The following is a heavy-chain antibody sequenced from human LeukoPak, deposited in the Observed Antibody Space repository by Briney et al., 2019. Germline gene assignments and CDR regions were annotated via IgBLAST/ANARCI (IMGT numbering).Heavy chain of an antibody. Sequence: SVKVSCKASGGTFSSYAISWVRQAPGQGLEWMGRIIPILGIANYAQKFQGRVTITADKSTSTAYMELSSLRSEDTAAYYCARDRPGRPYGMDVWGQGTTVTVSS. CDR2: IIPILGIA. CDR1: GGTFSSYA. J-gene: IGHJ6*02. V-gene: IGHV1-69*04. CDR3: ARDRPGRPYGMDV.